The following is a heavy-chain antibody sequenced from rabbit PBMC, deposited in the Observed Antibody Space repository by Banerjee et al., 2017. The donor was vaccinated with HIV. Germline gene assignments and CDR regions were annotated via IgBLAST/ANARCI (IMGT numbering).Heavy chain of an antibody. CDR3: ARDLAGVIGWNFNL. CDR1: GFSFSDKYV. Sequence: QEHLEESGGDLVKPGRSLTLTCTASGFSFSDKYVMCWVRQAPGKRPEWIACIYNGSGNTYYASWVNGRFTISRSTSLSTVTLQMTSLTAADTATYFCARDLAGVIGWNFNLWGPGTLVTVS. V-gene: IGHV1S47*01. J-gene: IGHJ4*01. CDR2: IYNGSGNT. D-gene: IGHD4-1*01.